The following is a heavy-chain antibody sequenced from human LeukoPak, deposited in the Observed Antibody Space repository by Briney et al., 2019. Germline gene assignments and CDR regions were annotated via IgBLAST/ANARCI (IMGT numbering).Heavy chain of an antibody. V-gene: IGHV4-59*01. J-gene: IGHJ3*02. CDR2: IYYSGST. CDR1: GGSISSYY. Sequence: SETLSLTCTVSGGSISSYYWSWIWQPPGKGLEWIGYIYYSGSTNYNPSLKSRVTISVDTSKNQFSLKLSSVTAADTAVYYCARGRSGYYLDAFDIWGQGTMVTVSS. D-gene: IGHD3-22*01. CDR3: ARGRSGYYLDAFDI.